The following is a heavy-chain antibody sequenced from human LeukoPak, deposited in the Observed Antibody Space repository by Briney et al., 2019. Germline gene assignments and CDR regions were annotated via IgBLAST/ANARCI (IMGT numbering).Heavy chain of an antibody. CDR2: IYYSGST. Sequence: SETLSLTCTVSGYSISSGYYWSWIRQPPGKGLEWIGYIYYSGSTNYNPSLKSRVTISVDTSKNQFSLKLSSVTAADTAVYYCARGRGSSWYSDYWGQGTLVTVSS. CDR1: GYSISSGYY. CDR3: ARGRGSSWYSDY. V-gene: IGHV4-61*01. J-gene: IGHJ4*02. D-gene: IGHD6-13*01.